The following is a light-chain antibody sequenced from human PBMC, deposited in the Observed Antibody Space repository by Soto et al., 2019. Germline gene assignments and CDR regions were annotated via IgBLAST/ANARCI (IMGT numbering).Light chain of an antibody. CDR2: AVS. CDR3: QQYNTYSGT. V-gene: IGKV1-5*01. Sequence: TQSPGTLSEPLGETVTLPSLASQSTSSWLAWYQQKPGKAPKVLIYAVSSLESGVPARFSGSGSETEFTLTINSLQPDDFATYYCQQYNTYSGTFGPGSKV. CDR1: QSTSSW. J-gene: IGKJ1*01.